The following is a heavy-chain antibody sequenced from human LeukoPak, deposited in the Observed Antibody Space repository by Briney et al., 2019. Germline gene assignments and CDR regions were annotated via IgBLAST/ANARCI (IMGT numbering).Heavy chain of an antibody. CDR2: IKQDGSEK. D-gene: IGHD3-9*01. Sequence: PGGSLRLSCAASGFTFSSYWMSWVRQAPGKGLEWVANIKQDGSEKCYVDSVKGRFTISRDNAKNSLYLQMNSLRAEDTAVYYCARRHTYYDILTGYYPDYYYYGMDVWGQGTTVTVSS. J-gene: IGHJ6*02. CDR1: GFTFSSYW. V-gene: IGHV3-7*01. CDR3: ARRHTYYDILTGYYPDYYYYGMDV.